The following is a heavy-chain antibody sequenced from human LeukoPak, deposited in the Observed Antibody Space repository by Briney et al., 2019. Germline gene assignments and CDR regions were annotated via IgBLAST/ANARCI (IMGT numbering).Heavy chain of an antibody. J-gene: IGHJ4*02. V-gene: IGHV4-61*02. Sequence: SETLSITCTVSGGSISSGSYYWSWIRQPAGEGLEWIGRIYTSGSTNYNPSLKSRVTISVDTSKNQSSLKLSSVTAADTAVYYCARVKPVGYSYGGYYFDYWGQGTLVTVSS. CDR1: GGSISSGSYY. CDR3: ARVKPVGYSYGGYYFDY. CDR2: IYTSGST. D-gene: IGHD5-18*01.